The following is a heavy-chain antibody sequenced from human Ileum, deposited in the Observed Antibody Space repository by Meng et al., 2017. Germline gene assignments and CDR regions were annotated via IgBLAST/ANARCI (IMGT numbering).Heavy chain of an antibody. V-gene: IGHV1-18*01. CDR1: GYRFTTYG. J-gene: IGHJ4*02. CDR3: AREQAHGNLGGY. D-gene: IGHD3-16*01. CDR2: ISTYNGYT. Sequence: ASVKVSCKASGYRFTTYGISWVRQAPGQGLEWMGWISTYNGYTNYAQDLQDRVTLTTDTSTTTAYMELRSLRSDDTAMYYCAREQAHGNLGGYWGRGTLVTVSS.